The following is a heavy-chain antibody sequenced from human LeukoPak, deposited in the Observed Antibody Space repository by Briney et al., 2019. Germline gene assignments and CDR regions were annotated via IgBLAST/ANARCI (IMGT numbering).Heavy chain of an antibody. D-gene: IGHD2-2*01. CDR1: GGTFSSYA. CDR3: AREVVPAARFDP. Sequence: SVKVSCKASGGTFSSYAISWVRQAPGQGLEWMGGIIPIFGTANYAQKFQGRVTITADESTSTAYMELSSLRSEDTAVYYCAREVVPAARFDPWGQGALVTVSS. CDR2: IIPIFGTA. V-gene: IGHV1-69*01. J-gene: IGHJ5*02.